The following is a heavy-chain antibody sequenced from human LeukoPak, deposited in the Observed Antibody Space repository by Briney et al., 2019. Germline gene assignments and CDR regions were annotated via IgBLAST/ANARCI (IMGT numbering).Heavy chain of an antibody. Sequence: SETLSLTCAVYGGSFSGYYWSWIRQPPGKGLEWIGEINHSGSTNYNPSLKSRVTISVDTSKNQFSLKLSSVTAADTAVYYCARDPVAVYYFDYWGQGTLVTVSS. V-gene: IGHV4-34*01. J-gene: IGHJ4*02. CDR2: INHSGST. CDR3: ARDPVAVYYFDY. D-gene: IGHD6-19*01. CDR1: GGSFSGYY.